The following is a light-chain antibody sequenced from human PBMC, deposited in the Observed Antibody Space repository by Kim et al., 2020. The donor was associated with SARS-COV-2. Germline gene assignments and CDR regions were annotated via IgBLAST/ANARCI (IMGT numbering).Light chain of an antibody. J-gene: IGKJ4*01. CDR1: QHIFRY. CDR3: LQTFSTPLT. V-gene: IGKV1-39*01. Sequence: ASVGDRVIITCRASQHIFRYLNWYQQKPGTVPKLLIYFASTLQSGVPARFSGSGSGTDFSLTISSLQPDDFATYYCLQTFSTPLTFGGGTKVDIK. CDR2: FAS.